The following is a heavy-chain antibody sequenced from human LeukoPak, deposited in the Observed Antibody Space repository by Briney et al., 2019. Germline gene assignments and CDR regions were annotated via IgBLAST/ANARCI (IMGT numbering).Heavy chain of an antibody. CDR1: GYTFTSYY. J-gene: IGHJ4*02. V-gene: IGHV1-46*01. Sequence: GASVKVSCKASGYTFTSYYMHWVRQAPGQGLEWIGIINPSGGSTSYAQKFQGRVTMTRDTSTSTVYMELSSLRSEDTAVYYCARGGVIRTYYDFWSGLFDYWGQGTLVTVSS. CDR3: ARGGVIRTYYDFWSGLFDY. CDR2: INPSGGST. D-gene: IGHD3-3*01.